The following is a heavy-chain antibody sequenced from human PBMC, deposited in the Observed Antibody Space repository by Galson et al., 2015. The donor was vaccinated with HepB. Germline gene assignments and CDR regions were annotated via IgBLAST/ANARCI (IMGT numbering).Heavy chain of an antibody. D-gene: IGHD6-13*01. CDR3: ARDKAEAGVFDY. Sequence: SLRLSCAASGFTFSSYNMNWVRQAPGKGLEWVSSISTSSSYIYHADSVKGRFTISRVNAKSSLYLQMKSLRAEDTAVYYCARDKAEAGVFDYWGQGTLVTVSS. J-gene: IGHJ4*02. V-gene: IGHV3-21*01. CDR1: GFTFSSYN. CDR2: ISTSSSYI.